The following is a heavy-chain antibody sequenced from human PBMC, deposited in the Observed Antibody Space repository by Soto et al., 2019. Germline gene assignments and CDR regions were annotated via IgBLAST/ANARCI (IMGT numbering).Heavy chain of an antibody. J-gene: IGHJ6*02. D-gene: IGHD3-22*01. CDR3: ARETYYYDSSGPLPDYYGMDV. Sequence: VASVKVSFKASGYTFTSYYMHWVRQAPGQGLEWMGIINPSGGSTSYAQKFQGRVTMTRDTSTSTVYMELSSLRSEDTAVYYCARETYYYDSSGPLPDYYGMDVWGQGTTVTVSS. CDR2: INPSGGST. CDR1: GYTFTSYY. V-gene: IGHV1-46*01.